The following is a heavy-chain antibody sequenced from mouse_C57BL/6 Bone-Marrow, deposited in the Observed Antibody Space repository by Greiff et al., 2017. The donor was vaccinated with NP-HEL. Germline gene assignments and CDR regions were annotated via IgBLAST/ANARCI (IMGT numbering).Heavy chain of an antibody. V-gene: IGHV1-81*01. CDR3: ARLFITTVVATPYYAMDD. CDR2: IYPRSGNT. D-gene: IGHD1-1*01. CDR1: GYTFTSYG. Sequence: QVQLQQSGAELARPGASVKLSCKASGYTFTSYGISWVKQRTGQGLEWIGEIYPRSGNTYYNEKFKGKATLTADKSSSTAYMELRSLTSEDSAVYFCARLFITTVVATPYYAMDDRGQGTSVTVAS. J-gene: IGHJ4*01.